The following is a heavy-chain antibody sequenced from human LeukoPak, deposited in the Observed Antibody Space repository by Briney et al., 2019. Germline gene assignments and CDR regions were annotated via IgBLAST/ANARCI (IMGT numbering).Heavy chain of an antibody. CDR2: ISSNGGST. D-gene: IGHD6-13*01. V-gene: IGHV3-64*01. CDR1: GFTFSSYA. CDR3: AGWARQQLVPMEDY. J-gene: IGHJ4*02. Sequence: PGGSLRLSCAASGFTFSSYAMHWVRQAPGKGLEYVSAISSNGGSTYYANSVKGRFTISRDNSKNTLYLQMGSLRAEDMAVYYCAGWARQQLVPMEDYWGQGTLVTVSS.